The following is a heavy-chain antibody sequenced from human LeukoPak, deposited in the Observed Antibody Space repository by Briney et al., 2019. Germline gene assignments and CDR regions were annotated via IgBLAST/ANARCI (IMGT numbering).Heavy chain of an antibody. CDR1: GVTFGDYD. D-gene: IGHD3-16*01. CDR2: IRSKAYGGTT. J-gene: IGHJ4*02. V-gene: IGHV3-49*04. Sequence: GGSLRLSCTASGVTFGDYDMSCGGHAPGKGVEGGGVIRSKAYGGTTEYAASVKGRFTISRDDSKSIAYLQMNSLKTEDTAVDYCTTVRWGSWIGDYWGQGTLVTVSS. CDR3: TTVRWGSWIGDY.